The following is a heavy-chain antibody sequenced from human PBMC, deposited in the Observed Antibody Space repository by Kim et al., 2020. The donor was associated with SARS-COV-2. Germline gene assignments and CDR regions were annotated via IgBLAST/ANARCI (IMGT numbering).Heavy chain of an antibody. D-gene: IGHD6-19*01. CDR3: ARDYSSGWYSY. Sequence: SETLSLTCAVYGGSFSGYYWSWIRQPPGKGLEWIGEINHSGSTNYNPSLKSRVTISVDTSKYQFSLKLSSVIAADTAVYYCARDYSSGWYSYWGQGTLVTVSS. CDR1: GGSFSGYY. V-gene: IGHV4-34*01. J-gene: IGHJ4*02. CDR2: INHSGST.